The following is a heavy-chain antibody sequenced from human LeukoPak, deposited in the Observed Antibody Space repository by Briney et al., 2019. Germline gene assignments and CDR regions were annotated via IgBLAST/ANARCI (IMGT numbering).Heavy chain of an antibody. V-gene: IGHV3-30*04. CDR3: AKDPQGPVGELFDY. CDR2: ISYDGRNK. D-gene: IGHD1-26*01. Sequence: GGSLRLPCAASGFAFSSYAMHWVRQAPGKGLEWVAVISYDGRNKYYADSVKGRFTISRDNSKNTLYLQMNSLRAEDTAVYYCAKDPQGPVGELFDYWGQGTLVTVSS. J-gene: IGHJ4*02. CDR1: GFAFSSYA.